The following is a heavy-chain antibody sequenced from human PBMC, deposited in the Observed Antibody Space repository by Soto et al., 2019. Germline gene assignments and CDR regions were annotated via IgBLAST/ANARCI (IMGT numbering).Heavy chain of an antibody. CDR3: ARSHIVPRLFMYPYDY. CDR1: GGSISSYY. CDR2: IYYSRST. Sequence: SETLSLTCTVSGGSISSYYWSWIRQPPGKGLEKIRYIYYSRSTYYNPSLKSRVTISVDTSKNQFSLKLSTVTAADTAVFYCARSHIVPRLFMYPYDYWGQGTLVTVSS. V-gene: IGHV4-59*08. J-gene: IGHJ4*02. D-gene: IGHD5-12*01.